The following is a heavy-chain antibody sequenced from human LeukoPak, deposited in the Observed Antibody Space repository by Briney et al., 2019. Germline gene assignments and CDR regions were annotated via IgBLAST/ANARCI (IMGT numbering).Heavy chain of an antibody. V-gene: IGHV4-4*07. D-gene: IGHD6-13*01. CDR2: IYTRGST. Sequence: PSETLSLTCTLSGGSISTYYWSWIRQPAGKGLEGVGRIYTRGSTDYNPYLKSRVTISVDKSKKQFSLKLSSVTAADTGVYYCARSIAVGGPQFAYYYYMDVWGKGTTVTVSS. CDR1: GGSISTYY. CDR3: ARSIAVGGPQFAYYYYMDV. J-gene: IGHJ6*03.